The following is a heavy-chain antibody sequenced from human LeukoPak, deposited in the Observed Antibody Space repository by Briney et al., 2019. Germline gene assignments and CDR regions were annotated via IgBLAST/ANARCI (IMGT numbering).Heavy chain of an antibody. D-gene: IGHD2-21*02. CDR1: GYTFTGYY. V-gene: IGHV1-2*02. J-gene: IGHJ4*02. Sequence: ASVKVSCKASGYTFTGYYMHWVRQAPGQGLEWMGWINPNSGGTNYAQKFQGRVTMTRDTSISTAYIELSRLRSDDTAVYYCARVRRAYCGGDCWIQAGGFDYWGQGTLVTVSS. CDR3: ARVRRAYCGGDCWIQAGGFDY. CDR2: INPNSGGT.